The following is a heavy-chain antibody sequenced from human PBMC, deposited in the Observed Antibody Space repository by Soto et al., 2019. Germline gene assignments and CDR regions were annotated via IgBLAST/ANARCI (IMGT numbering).Heavy chain of an antibody. D-gene: IGHD3-22*01. J-gene: IGHJ5*02. Sequence: SETLSLTCAVSGGSISSGGYSWSWIRQPPGKGLEWIGYIYHSGSTYYNPSLKSRVTISVDRSKNQFSLKLSSVTAADTAVYNCARANRDYDSSGYYWFDPWGQGTLVTVSS. CDR1: GGSISSGGYS. CDR2: IYHSGST. V-gene: IGHV4-30-2*01. CDR3: ARANRDYDSSGYYWFDP.